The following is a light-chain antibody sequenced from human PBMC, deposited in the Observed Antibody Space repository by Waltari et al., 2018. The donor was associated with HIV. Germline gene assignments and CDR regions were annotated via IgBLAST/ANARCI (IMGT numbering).Light chain of an antibody. J-gene: IGLJ3*02. Sequence: QSVLTQPPSVSGAPGQRVTISCTGSSSNIGAGYDVHWYQQFPGTAPKLLIYDNSNRPAGVPDRFAGSKCGTSASLAITGLQAEDEADYYGQSYDSSLRVGVFGGGTKLTVL. CDR2: DNS. CDR3: QSYDSSLRVGV. CDR1: SSNIGAGYD. V-gene: IGLV1-40*01.